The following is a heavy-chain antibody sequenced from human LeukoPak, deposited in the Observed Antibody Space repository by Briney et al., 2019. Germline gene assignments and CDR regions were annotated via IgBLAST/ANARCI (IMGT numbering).Heavy chain of an antibody. Sequence: ASVKVSCKASGYTFTSYYMHWVRQAPGQGLEWMGIINPSGGSTSYAQKFQGRVTMTRDTSTSTVYMELSSLRSEDTAVYYCAREGNAVAGIYYFGYWGQGTLVTVSS. D-gene: IGHD6-19*01. V-gene: IGHV1-46*01. CDR1: GYTFTSYY. J-gene: IGHJ4*02. CDR3: AREGNAVAGIYYFGY. CDR2: INPSGGST.